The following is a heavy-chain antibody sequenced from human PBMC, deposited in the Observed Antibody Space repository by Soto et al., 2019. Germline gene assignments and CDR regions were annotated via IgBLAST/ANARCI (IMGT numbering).Heavy chain of an antibody. CDR2: ISTHNDNT. D-gene: IGHD4-17*01. J-gene: IGHJ4*02. CDR1: GYTFSNYG. Sequence: QVQLVQSGAQVKKPGASVKVSCKSSGYTFSNYGISWVRLAPGQGLEWMGWISTHNDNTHYAEKFRGRVTVNTDTSTSTAYMELRSLTSDDTAVYFCARDCYGDYPPDYWGQGTPVTVSS. V-gene: IGHV1-18*04. CDR3: ARDCYGDYPPDY.